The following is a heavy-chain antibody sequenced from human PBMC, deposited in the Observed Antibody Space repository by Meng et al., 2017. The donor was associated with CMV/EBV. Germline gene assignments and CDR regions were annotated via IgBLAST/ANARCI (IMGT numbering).Heavy chain of an antibody. CDR3: AKDRCSTTSCPLDY. J-gene: IGHJ4*02. CDR2: ISGSGGTT. D-gene: IGHD2-2*01. V-gene: IGHV3-23*01. Sequence: GESLKISCAASGFTFSSYAVSWVRQAPGQGLEWVSFISGSGGTTYYADSVEGRFTISRDNSGNTLYLQMSSLRVEDTAIYYCAKDRCSTTSCPLDYWGQGTLVTVSS. CDR1: GFTFSSYA.